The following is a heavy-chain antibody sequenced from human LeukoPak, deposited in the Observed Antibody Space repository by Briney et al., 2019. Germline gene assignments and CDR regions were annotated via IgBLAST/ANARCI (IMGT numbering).Heavy chain of an antibody. Sequence: SETLSLTCTVSGGSISSGDYYWRWIRQPPGKGLEWIGYIYYSGSTYYNPSLKSRVTISVDTSKNQFSLKLSSVTAADTAVYYCARAYGSYYYYYMDVWGKGTTVTVSS. D-gene: IGHD4-17*01. V-gene: IGHV4-30-4*02. CDR1: GGSISSGDYY. J-gene: IGHJ6*03. CDR2: IYYSGST. CDR3: ARAYGSYYYYYMDV.